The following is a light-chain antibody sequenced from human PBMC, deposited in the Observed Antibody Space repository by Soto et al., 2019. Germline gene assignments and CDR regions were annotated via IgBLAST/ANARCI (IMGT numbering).Light chain of an antibody. J-gene: IGKJ4*01. CDR1: QSVSSY. V-gene: IGKV3-11*01. CDR2: DAS. Sequence: EIVLTQSPATLSLSPGERATLSCRASQSVSSYLAWDQHKPGQAPSLLLYDASIKATGIPARFSGSGSGTDFTLTISGLELEDFAVYYCQQRSNWLFGGGTKVEIK. CDR3: QQRSNWL.